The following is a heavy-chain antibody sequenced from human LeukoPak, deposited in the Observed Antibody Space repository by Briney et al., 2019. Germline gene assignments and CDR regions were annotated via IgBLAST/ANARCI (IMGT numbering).Heavy chain of an antibody. CDR2: ISAYNGNT. V-gene: IGHV1-18*01. D-gene: IGHD3-22*01. CDR1: GYTFTSYG. CDR3: ARGEDYDSSGYYYEAHSTYGMDV. Sequence: ASVKVSCKASGYTFTSYGISWVRQAPGQGLEWMGWISAYNGNTSYAQKLQGRVTMTTDASTSTAYMELRSLRSDDTAVYYCARGEDYDSSGYYYEAHSTYGMDVWGQGTTVTVSS. J-gene: IGHJ6*02.